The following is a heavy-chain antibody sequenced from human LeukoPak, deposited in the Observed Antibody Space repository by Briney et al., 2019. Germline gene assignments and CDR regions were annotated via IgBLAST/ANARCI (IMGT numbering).Heavy chain of an antibody. V-gene: IGHV3-15*01. J-gene: IGHJ4*02. CDR2: IKSKTDGGTT. D-gene: IGHD1-14*01. CDR1: GFTFSNAW. Sequence: PGGSLRLPCAASGFTFSNAWMSWVRQAPGKGLEWVGRIKSKTDGGTTDYAAPVKGRFTISRDDSKNTLYLQMNSLKTEDTAVCYCTTVFSGGISDYWGQGTLVTVSS. CDR3: TTVFSGGISDY.